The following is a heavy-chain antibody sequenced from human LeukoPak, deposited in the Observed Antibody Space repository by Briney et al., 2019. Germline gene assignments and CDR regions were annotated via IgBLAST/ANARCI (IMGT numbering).Heavy chain of an antibody. D-gene: IGHD1-26*01. CDR1: GGSISSYY. CDR2: IYYSGST. CDR3: ARVLSVGAAYYFDY. J-gene: IGHJ4*02. V-gene: IGHV4-59*01. Sequence: SETLSLTCTVSGGSISSYYWSWIRQPPGKGLEWIGYIYYSGSTNYNPSLKSRVTISVDTSKNQFSLKLSSVTAADTAVYYCARVLSVGAAYYFDYWGQGTLVTVSS.